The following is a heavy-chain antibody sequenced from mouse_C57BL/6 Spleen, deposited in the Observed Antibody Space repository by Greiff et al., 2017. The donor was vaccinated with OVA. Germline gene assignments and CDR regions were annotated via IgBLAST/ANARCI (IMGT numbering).Heavy chain of an antibody. CDR2: IYPGDGDT. Sequence: QVHVKQSGAELVKPGASVKISCKASGYAFSSYWMNWVKQRPGKGLEWIGQIYPGDGDTNYNGKFKGKATLTADKSSSTAYMQLSSLTSEDSAVYFCARWGPDYDYYWGQGTTLTVSS. J-gene: IGHJ2*01. CDR3: ARWGPDYDYY. V-gene: IGHV1-80*01. D-gene: IGHD2-4*01. CDR1: GYAFSSYW.